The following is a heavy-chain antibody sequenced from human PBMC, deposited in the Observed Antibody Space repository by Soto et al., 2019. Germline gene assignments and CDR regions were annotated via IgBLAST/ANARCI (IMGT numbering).Heavy chain of an antibody. CDR2: INSDGSST. J-gene: IGHJ6*02. Sequence: LRLSCVASGFTFSSYWMHWVRQAPGKGLVWVSRINSDGSSTSYADSVKGRFTISRDNAKNTLYLQMNSLRAEDTAVYYCARDRAVVPAAIYYYYYGMDVWGQGTTVTVSS. CDR3: ARDRAVVPAAIYYYYYGMDV. CDR1: GFTFSSYW. V-gene: IGHV3-74*01. D-gene: IGHD2-2*01.